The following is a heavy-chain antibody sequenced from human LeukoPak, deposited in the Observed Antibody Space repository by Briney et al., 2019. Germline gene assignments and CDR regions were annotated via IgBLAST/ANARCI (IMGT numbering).Heavy chain of an antibody. J-gene: IGHJ4*02. CDR2: IFYTGNA. Sequence: SETLSLTCTVSGGSISCHYWSWIRQPPGKELEWIGYIFYTGNANYNPSLKSRVTMSVDTSKNQFSLKLSSVTAADTAVYYCVRQPYLSGAYYFDYWGQGTLVTVSS. V-gene: IGHV4-59*08. CDR1: GGSISCHY. CDR3: VRQPYLSGAYYFDY. D-gene: IGHD2-15*01.